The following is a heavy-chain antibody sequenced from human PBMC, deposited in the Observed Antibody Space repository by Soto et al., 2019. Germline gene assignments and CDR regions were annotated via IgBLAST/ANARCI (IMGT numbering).Heavy chain of an antibody. D-gene: IGHD3-10*01. CDR1: GFRFSTYA. CDR3: AKESLEGAGGHDY. J-gene: IGHJ4*02. Sequence: GGSLRLSCAASGFRFSTYAMNWVRQAPGKGLEWVSVIIGSGGSTSYADSVKGRFTISRDNSKNTLYLQMDSLRVDDTAIYYCAKESLEGAGGHDYWGRGTLVTVYS. CDR2: IIGSGGST. V-gene: IGHV3-23*01.